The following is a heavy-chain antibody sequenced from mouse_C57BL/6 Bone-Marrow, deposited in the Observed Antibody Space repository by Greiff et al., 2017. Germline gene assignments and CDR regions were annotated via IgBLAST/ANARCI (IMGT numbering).Heavy chain of an antibody. CDR3: ARASLLRYYFDY. D-gene: IGHD1-2*01. V-gene: IGHV1-39*01. J-gene: IGHJ2*01. Sequence: VQLKESGPELVKPGASVKISCKASGYSFTDYNMNWVKQSNGKSLEWIGVINPNYGTTSYNQKFKGKATLTVDQSSSTAYMQLNSLTSEYSAVYYCARASLLRYYFDYWGQGTTLTVSS. CDR1: GYSFTDYN. CDR2: INPNYGTT.